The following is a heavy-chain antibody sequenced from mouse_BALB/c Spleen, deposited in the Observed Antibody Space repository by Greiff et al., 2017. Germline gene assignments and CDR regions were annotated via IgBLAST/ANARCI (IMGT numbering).Heavy chain of an antibody. V-gene: IGHV3-6*02. CDR3: AHYDYDWFAY. Sequence: EVKLMESGPGLVKPSQSLSLTCSVTGYSITSGYYWNWIRQFPGNKLEWMGYISYDGSNNYNPSLKNRISITRDTSKNQFFLKLNSVTTEDTATYYCAHYDYDWFAYWGQGTLVTVSA. CDR2: ISYDGSN. D-gene: IGHD2-4*01. J-gene: IGHJ3*01. CDR1: GYSITSGYY.